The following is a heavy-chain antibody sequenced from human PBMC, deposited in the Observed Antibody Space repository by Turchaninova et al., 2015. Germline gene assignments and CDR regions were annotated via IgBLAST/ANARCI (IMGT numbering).Heavy chain of an antibody. CDR3: TSLKYSSSWYRTFQH. V-gene: IGHV3-49*03. Sequence: EVQLGESGGGLVQPGRTMRLSCRDCVFSLGDYAKSWFRKAPGKGLEWVGFIRSKAYGGTTEYAASVKGRFTISRDDSKSIAYLQMNSLKIEDTAVYYCTSLKYSSSWYRTFQHWGQGTLVTVSS. J-gene: IGHJ1*01. CDR1: VFSLGDYA. D-gene: IGHD6-13*01. CDR2: IRSKAYGGTT.